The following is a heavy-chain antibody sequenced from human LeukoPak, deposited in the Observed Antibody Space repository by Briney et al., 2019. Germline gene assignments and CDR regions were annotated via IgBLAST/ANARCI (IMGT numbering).Heavy chain of an antibody. CDR2: ISSDGGST. Sequence: PGRSLRLSCAASGFTFDDYAMHWVRQAPGKALEYVSAISSDGGSTYYAGSVKGRFTISRDNSKNTLYLQMGSLRPEDTAVYYCAGRYCGGTSCYQFDYWGQGTLVTVSS. CDR1: GFTFDDYA. V-gene: IGHV3-64*02. J-gene: IGHJ4*02. CDR3: AGRYCGGTSCYQFDY. D-gene: IGHD2-2*01.